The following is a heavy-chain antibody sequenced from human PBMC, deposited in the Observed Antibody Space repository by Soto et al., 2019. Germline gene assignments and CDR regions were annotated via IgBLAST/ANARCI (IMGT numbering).Heavy chain of an antibody. CDR3: ARVTEPWDSSGYYYLTIFDY. J-gene: IGHJ4*02. CDR2: INAGNGNT. Sequence: GASVKVSCKASGYTFTSYAMHWVRQAPGQRLEWIGWINAGNGNTKYSQKYQGRVTITRDTSASTAYMELSTLRSENTAVYYCARVTEPWDSSGYYYLTIFDYWGQGTLVTVSS. V-gene: IGHV1-3*01. CDR1: GYTFTSYA. D-gene: IGHD3-22*01.